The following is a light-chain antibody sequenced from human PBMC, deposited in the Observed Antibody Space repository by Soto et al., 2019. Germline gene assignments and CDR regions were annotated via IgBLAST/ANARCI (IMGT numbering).Light chain of an antibody. Sequence: IQITQSPSSLSASVGDSATITCRTSQTISDYLNWYQHKPGKAPKLLISAASSLQSGVPSRFSGSGSGTDFTFTISSLQPEDIATYYCQQYDNYLPITFGQGTRLEIK. J-gene: IGKJ5*01. CDR2: AAS. CDR3: QQYDNYLPIT. CDR1: QTISDY. V-gene: IGKV1-33*01.